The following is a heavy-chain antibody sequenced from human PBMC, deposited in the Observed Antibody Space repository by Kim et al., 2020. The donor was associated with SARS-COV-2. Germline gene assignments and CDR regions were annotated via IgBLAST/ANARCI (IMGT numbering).Heavy chain of an antibody. D-gene: IGHD2-15*01. J-gene: IGHJ4*02. CDR3: ASYKGYCSGGSCYGTFDY. V-gene: IGHV4-39*01. CDR2: IYYSGST. Sequence: SETLSLTCTVSGGSISSSSYYWGWIRQPPGKGLEWIGSIYYSGSTYYNPSLKSRVTISVDTSKNQFSLKLSSVTAAGTAVYYCASYKGYCSGGSCYGTFDYWGQGTLVTVSS. CDR1: GGSISSSSYY.